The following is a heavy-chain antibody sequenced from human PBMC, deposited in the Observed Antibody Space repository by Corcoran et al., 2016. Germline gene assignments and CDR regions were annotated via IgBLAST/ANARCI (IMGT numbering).Heavy chain of an antibody. J-gene: IGHJ5*02. CDR3: ARNRATVSDSLWFDP. CDR1: GYTFTSYD. V-gene: IGHV1-3*01. Sequence: QVQLVQSGTEVKKPGASVKVSCKASGYTFTSYDIHWVRQAPGQSLEWMGWINAGTGNTKYSQHFQGRVSITMDTSATIAYMELSSLRSEDTAVYSCARNRATVSDSLWFDPWGQGTLVIVSS. D-gene: IGHD6-19*01. CDR2: INAGTGNT.